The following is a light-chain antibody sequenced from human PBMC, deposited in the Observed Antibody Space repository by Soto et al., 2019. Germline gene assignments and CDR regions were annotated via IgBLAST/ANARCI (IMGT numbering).Light chain of an antibody. Sequence: QSALTQPASVSGSPGQSITISCTGTTSDVGGYDYVSWYQQHPGQAPKLLIYEVSNRPSGVSHRFSGSKSGNTASLSISGLQVEDEAVYYCSSYTTGSTLPWVFGTGTKGTVL. V-gene: IGLV2-14*01. CDR2: EVS. J-gene: IGLJ1*01. CDR1: TSDVGGYDY. CDR3: SSYTTGSTLPWV.